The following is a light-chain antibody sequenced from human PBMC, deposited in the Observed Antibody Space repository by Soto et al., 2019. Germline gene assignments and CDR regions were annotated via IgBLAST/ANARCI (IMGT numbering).Light chain of an antibody. V-gene: IGKV1-5*01. Sequence: DIQVTQSPSTLSASVGDRVTITCRASQSIDNWLAWYQQKPGEAPKLLIYDASNLESGVSSRFGCSRSGTEFTLTTSSLQPGDFATYYCQQYHTYNTFGQGTKLEIK. CDR2: DAS. J-gene: IGKJ2*01. CDR3: QQYHTYNT. CDR1: QSIDNW.